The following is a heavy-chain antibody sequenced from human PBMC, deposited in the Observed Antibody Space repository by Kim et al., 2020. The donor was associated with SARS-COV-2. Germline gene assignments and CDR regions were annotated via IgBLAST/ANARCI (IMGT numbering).Heavy chain of an antibody. CDR1: GGSISSSSYY. CDR2: IYYSGST. CDR3: ALQHITMIVVAKGFFDY. V-gene: IGHV4-39*01. Sequence: SETLSLTCTVSGGSISSSSYYWGWIRQPPGKGLEWIGSIYYSGSTYYNPSLKSRVTISVDTSKNQFSLKLSSVTAADTAVYYCALQHITMIVVAKGFFDYWGQGTLVTVSS. D-gene: IGHD3-22*01. J-gene: IGHJ4*02.